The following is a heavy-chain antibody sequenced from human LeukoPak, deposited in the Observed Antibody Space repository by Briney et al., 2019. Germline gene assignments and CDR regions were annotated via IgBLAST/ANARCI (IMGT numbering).Heavy chain of an antibody. D-gene: IGHD3-10*01. CDR1: GFTFSIYA. Sequence: GGSLRLSCAASGFTFSIYAMHWVPQAPGKGLEWVSGISDSGGSTYYVHSVKGRFTFYRDNSKNTLYLQMNSLRAEDTAVYYCAKRGPVYYFEYWGEGTLVTVS. V-gene: IGHV3-23*01. J-gene: IGHJ4*02. CDR3: AKRGPVYYFEY. CDR2: ISDSGGST.